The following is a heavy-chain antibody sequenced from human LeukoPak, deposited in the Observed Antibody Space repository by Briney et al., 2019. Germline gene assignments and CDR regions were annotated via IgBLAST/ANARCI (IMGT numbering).Heavy chain of an antibody. CDR3: ARQATRIAAAGTSIDY. J-gene: IGHJ4*02. V-gene: IGHV3-30*02. CDR1: GFTFSSYG. CDR2: IRYDGSNK. Sequence: GGSLRLSCAASGFTFSSYGMHWVRQAPGKGLEWVAFIRYDGSNKYYADSVKGRFTISRDNSKNMLYLQMGSLRAEDMAVYYCARQATRIAAAGTSIDYWGQGTLVTVSS. D-gene: IGHD6-13*01.